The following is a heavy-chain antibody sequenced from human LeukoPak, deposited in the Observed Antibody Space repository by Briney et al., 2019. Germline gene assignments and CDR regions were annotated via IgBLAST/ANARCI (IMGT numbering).Heavy chain of an antibody. CDR2: INPSGGTT. D-gene: IGHD3-22*01. Sequence: ASVKVSCKASGYIFTSYSMHWVRRAPGQGLEWMGIINPSGGTTNYAQKFQGRVTMTRDTSTSTVYMDLSSLRSEDTAVYYCARDLSHRYYHSTGYAFDYWGQGTLVTVSS. CDR1: GYIFTSYS. V-gene: IGHV1-46*01. CDR3: ARDLSHRYYHSTGYAFDY. J-gene: IGHJ4*02.